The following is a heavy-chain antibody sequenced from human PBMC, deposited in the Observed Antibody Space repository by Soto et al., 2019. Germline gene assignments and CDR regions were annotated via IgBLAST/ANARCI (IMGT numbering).Heavy chain of an antibody. J-gene: IGHJ4*02. CDR2: MYYSGST. CDR3: ARRDSSGWYSYFDY. CDR1: GGSISGDY. Sequence: SDTLSLTCTDPGGSISGDYWRGIGQPPGKGLEWIAYMYYSGSTNYNPSLKGRVTISIDTSKNQFSLKLSSVTAADTAVYYCARRDSSGWYSYFDYWGQGALVTVS. V-gene: IGHV4-59*08. D-gene: IGHD6-19*01.